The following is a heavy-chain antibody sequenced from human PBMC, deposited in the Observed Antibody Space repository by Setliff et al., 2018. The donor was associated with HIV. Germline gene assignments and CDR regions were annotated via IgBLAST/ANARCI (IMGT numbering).Heavy chain of an antibody. J-gene: IGHJ6*02. Sequence: LSLTCAVYGASISDSNSYWGWIRQPPGKRLEWLGSIYQSGSTSYNPSLSSRLTISVDTSKNQVSLRLSSVTAADTAVYYCARDLKQLAPYYYYYYGMDVWGQGTTVTVSS. V-gene: IGHV4-39*02. CDR1: GASISDSNSY. D-gene: IGHD6-13*01. CDR3: ARDLKQLAPYYYYYYGMDV. CDR2: IYQSGST.